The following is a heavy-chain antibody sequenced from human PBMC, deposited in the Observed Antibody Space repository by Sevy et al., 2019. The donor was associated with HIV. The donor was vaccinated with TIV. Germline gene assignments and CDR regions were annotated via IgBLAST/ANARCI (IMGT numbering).Heavy chain of an antibody. CDR2: IWYDGSKK. D-gene: IGHD6-19*01. CDR3: ARERDENSSGWSVPFDN. J-gene: IGHJ4*02. V-gene: IGHV3-33*01. CDR1: GFSFSTYG. Sequence: GGCLRLSCATSGFSFSTYGMHWVRQAPGKGLEWVAGIWYDGSKKQYADSVKGRFTISRDNSKNTMYLQMNSLRVEDTALFYCARERDENSSGWSVPFDNWGQGTLVTVS.